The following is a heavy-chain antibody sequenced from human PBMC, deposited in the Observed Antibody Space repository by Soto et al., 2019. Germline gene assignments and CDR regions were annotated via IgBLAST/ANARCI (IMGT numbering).Heavy chain of an antibody. CDR2: IKSITDGGTT. J-gene: IGHJ6*02. Sequence: EVQLVESGGGLVKPGGSLRLSCAASGITFSNAWMTWVRQAPGKGLEWVGRIKSITDGGTTDYAAPVKGRFTISRDDSKGTLYLQMNNLRTEDTAVYHCTTDSADIVVVPATFGMDVWGQGTTVTVSS. V-gene: IGHV3-15*01. CDR1: GITFSNAW. CDR3: TTDSADIVVVPATFGMDV. D-gene: IGHD2-2*01.